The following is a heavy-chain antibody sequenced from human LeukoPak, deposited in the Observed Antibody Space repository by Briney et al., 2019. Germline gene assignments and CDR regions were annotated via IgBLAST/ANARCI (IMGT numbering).Heavy chain of an antibody. CDR2: ISGNGGAT. CDR1: GFAFSNFA. CDR3: AKGSGSPYYFDY. J-gene: IGHJ4*02. Sequence: GGSLRLSCAASGFAFSNFAMTWVRQAPGKGLECVSLISGNGGATYYADSVKGRFTISRDNSKSTLLLQINSPRADDTAVYYCAKGSGSPYYFDYWGQGTLVTVSS. V-gene: IGHV3-23*01. D-gene: IGHD3-10*01.